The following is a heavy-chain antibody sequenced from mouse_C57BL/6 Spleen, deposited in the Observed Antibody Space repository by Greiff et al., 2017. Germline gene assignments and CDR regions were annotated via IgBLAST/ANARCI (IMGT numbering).Heavy chain of an antibody. V-gene: IGHV5-12*01. CDR3: ARPGGY. CDR1: GFTFSDYY. J-gene: IGHJ3*01. CDR2: ISNGGGST. Sequence: DVQLQESGGGLVQPGGSLKLSCAASGFTFSDYYMYWVRQTPEKRLEWVAYISNGGGSTYYPDTVKGRFTISRDNAKNTLYLQMSRLKSEDTAMYYCARPGGYWGQGTLVTVSA.